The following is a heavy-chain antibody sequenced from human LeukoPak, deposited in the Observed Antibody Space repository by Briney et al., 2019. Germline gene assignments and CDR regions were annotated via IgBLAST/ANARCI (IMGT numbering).Heavy chain of an antibody. D-gene: IGHD1-26*01. CDR2: IIPIFGTA. CDR1: GGTFSSYA. V-gene: IGHV1-69*05. CDR3: ASPDRGSYYNFDY. J-gene: IGHJ4*02. Sequence: SVKVSCKASGGTFSSYAISWVRQAPGQGLEWMGGIIPIFGTANYAQKFQGRVTITTDESTSTAYMELSSLRSEDTAVYYCASPDRGSYYNFDYWGQGTLVTVSS.